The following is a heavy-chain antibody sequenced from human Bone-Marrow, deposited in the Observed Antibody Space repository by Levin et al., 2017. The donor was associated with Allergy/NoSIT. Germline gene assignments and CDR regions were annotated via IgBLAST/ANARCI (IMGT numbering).Heavy chain of an antibody. J-gene: IGHJ5*02. CDR3: ARRRIASHNLDP. Sequence: SCGVFGGSFSGYYWTWIRQRPGKGLEWIGEISHSGSTDYNPSLKRRLSMTIETYANQFSLKISSVTAADTAVYYCARRRIASHNLDPWGQGTLVTVSS. V-gene: IGHV4-34*01. CDR1: GGSFSGYY. CDR2: ISHSGST. D-gene: IGHD5-24*01.